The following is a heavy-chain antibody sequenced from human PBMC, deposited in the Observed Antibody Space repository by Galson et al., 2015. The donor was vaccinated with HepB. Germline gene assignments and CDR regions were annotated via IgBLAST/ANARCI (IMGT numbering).Heavy chain of an antibody. J-gene: IGHJ3*01. V-gene: IGHV3-9*01. CDR2: ISWNSGNI. CDR1: GFIFDDYT. Sequence: SLRLSCAGSGFIFDDYTMHWVRQVPGKGLEWVSRISWNSGNIGYADSVKGRFTISRDNAENSLFLQMDSLTTEDTVLYYCAKDMGIVDLGWVFDAWGQGAMVIFSS. CDR3: AKDMGIVDLGWVFDA. D-gene: IGHD3-16*02.